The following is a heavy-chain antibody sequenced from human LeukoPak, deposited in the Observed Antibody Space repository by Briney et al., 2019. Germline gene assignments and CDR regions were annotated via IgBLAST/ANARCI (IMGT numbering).Heavy chain of an antibody. D-gene: IGHD1-26*01. CDR3: ARDRSREVDY. Sequence: GGSLRLSCAASGFTFCSYAMHWVRQAPGKGLEWVAVISYDGSNKYYADSVKGRFTISRDNSKNTLYLQMNSLRAEDTAVYYCARDRSREVDYWGQGTLVTVSS. V-gene: IGHV3-30-3*01. CDR1: GFTFCSYA. J-gene: IGHJ4*02. CDR2: ISYDGSNK.